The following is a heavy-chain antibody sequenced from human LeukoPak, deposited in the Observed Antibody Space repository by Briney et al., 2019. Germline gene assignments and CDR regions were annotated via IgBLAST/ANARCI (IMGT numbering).Heavy chain of an antibody. V-gene: IGHV4-4*07. CDR3: ARGGSYPRFGFDY. CDR1: APSISSNY. Sequence: SETLSLTCTVSAPSISSNYWSWVRQPAGEGLEWIGRIYTSGSTNYDPSLKGRVTMSVDTSKNQFSLKLSSVTAADTAVYYCARGGSYPRFGFDYWGQGTLVTVSS. J-gene: IGHJ4*02. D-gene: IGHD1-26*01. CDR2: IYTSGST.